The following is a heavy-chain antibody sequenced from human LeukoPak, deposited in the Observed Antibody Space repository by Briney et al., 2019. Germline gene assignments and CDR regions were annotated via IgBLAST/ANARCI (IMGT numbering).Heavy chain of an antibody. D-gene: IGHD3-22*01. CDR2: INPDGSTT. Sequence: GESLRLPCAASGFTFSRYWIHWVRHAPGKGLEWVSRINPDGSTTTYADSVKGRFTISRDNAKNTVYLQMNSLRAEDTAVYYCARVLSGSWDWFDPWGQGTLVTVSA. V-gene: IGHV3-74*01. CDR3: ARVLSGSWDWFDP. J-gene: IGHJ5*02. CDR1: GFTFSRYW.